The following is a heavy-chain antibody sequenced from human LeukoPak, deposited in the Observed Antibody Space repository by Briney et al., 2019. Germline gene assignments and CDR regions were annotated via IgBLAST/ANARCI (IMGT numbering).Heavy chain of an antibody. CDR1: GGTFSSYA. D-gene: IGHD3-22*01. J-gene: IGHJ4*02. Sequence: ASVKVSCKASGGTFSSYAISWVRQAPGQGLEWMGGIIPIFGTANYAQKFQGRVTITADESTSTAYMELSSLRSEDTAVYYCARGGLPTYYYDSSGYYFDYWGQGTLVTVSS. V-gene: IGHV1-69*13. CDR2: IIPIFGTA. CDR3: ARGGLPTYYYDSSGYYFDY.